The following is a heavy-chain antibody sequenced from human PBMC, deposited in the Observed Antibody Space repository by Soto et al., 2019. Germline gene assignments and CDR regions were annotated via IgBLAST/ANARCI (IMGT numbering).Heavy chain of an antibody. CDR1: GYSFTDYH. CDR2: INPKSGGT. D-gene: IGHD2-8*01. CDR3: ARGDSTDCSNGVCSFFYNHDMDV. J-gene: IGHJ6*02. Sequence: VKVSCKASGYSFTDYHIHWVRQAPGQGLEWLGRINPKSGGTSTAQKFQGWVTMTTDTSISTASMELTRLTSGDTAIYYCARGDSTDCSNGVCSFFYNHDMDVWGQGTTVTVSS. V-gene: IGHV1-2*04.